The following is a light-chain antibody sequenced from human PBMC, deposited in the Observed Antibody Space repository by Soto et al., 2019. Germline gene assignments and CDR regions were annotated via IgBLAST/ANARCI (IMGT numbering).Light chain of an antibody. V-gene: IGKV1-5*01. CDR3: QQYNSYSPRWA. CDR1: QSISSW. CDR2: DAP. Sequence: DIQMTQSPSTLSASVGDRVTITCRASQSISSWLAWYQQKPGKAPKLLIYDAPSLESGVPSRFSGSGSGTEFTLTISSLQPDDFATYYCQQYNSYSPRWAFGQGTKVDIK. J-gene: IGKJ1*01.